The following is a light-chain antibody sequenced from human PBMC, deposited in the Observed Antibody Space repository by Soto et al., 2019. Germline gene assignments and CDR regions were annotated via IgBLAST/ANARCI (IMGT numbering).Light chain of an antibody. CDR1: QSVSSSF. J-gene: IGKJ1*01. CDR2: GAS. V-gene: IGKV3-20*01. CDR3: QQYGSSPWT. Sequence: ENVLTQSPGTLSLSPGERATLSCRASQSVSSSFLAWYQQKPGQAPRLLIYGASSRPTGIPDRFSGSVSGTDFTLTISRLEPEDFAVYYCQQYGSSPWTFGHGTKV.